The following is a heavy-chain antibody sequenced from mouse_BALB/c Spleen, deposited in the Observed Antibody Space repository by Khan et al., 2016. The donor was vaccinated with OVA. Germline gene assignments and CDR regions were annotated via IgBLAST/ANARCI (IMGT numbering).Heavy chain of an antibody. Sequence: EVELVESGPELVKPGASVKISCKTSGYTFTENTLHWVKQSHGKSLEWIGVINPKNGVTSYNQKFKGKVTLTVDKSSSTAYMEFRSLTSEDSAVYYCARDAGRYWGQGTSVTVSS. CDR3: ARDAGRY. J-gene: IGHJ4*01. CDR1: GYTFTENT. V-gene: IGHV1-18*01. D-gene: IGHD3-3*01. CDR2: INPKNGVT.